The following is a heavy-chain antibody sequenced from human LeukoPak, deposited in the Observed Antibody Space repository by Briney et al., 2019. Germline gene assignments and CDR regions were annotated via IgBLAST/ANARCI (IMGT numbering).Heavy chain of an antibody. J-gene: IGHJ4*02. CDR3: ARRYYDSSGYYWGFDY. V-gene: IGHV3-21*01. Sequence: GGSLRLSCAASGFTFSSYSMNWVRQAPGKGLEWVSSISSSSTYIYYADSVKGRFTISRDNAKNSLYLQMNSLRAEDTAVYYCARRYYDSSGYYWGFDYWGQGTLVTVSS. D-gene: IGHD3-22*01. CDR1: GFTFSSYS. CDR2: ISSSSTYI.